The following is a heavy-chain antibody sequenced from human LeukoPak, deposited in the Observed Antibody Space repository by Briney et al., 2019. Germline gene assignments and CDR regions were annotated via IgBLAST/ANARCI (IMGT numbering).Heavy chain of an antibody. CDR2: INSDGSST. D-gene: IGHD3-22*01. V-gene: IGHV3-74*01. CDR3: ARARGYYDSSGYYVTPYYLDY. Sequence: PGGSLRLSCAASGFTFSSYWMHWVRQAPGKGLVWVSRINSDGSSTSYADSVKGRFTISRDNAKNTLYLQMNSLRAEDTAVYYCARARGYYDSSGYYVTPYYLDYWGQGTLVTVSS. CDR1: GFTFSSYW. J-gene: IGHJ4*02.